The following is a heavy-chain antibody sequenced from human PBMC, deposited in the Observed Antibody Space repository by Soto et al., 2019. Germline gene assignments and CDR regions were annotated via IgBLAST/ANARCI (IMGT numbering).Heavy chain of an antibody. CDR2: IAHDGHT. Sequence: WTWVRQFPGRGLEWIGEIAHDGHTNYNPSLSGRVTMSVDLSNSQFSLNVASVNAVDTAVYFCAGGRDYDYWGQGTLVSGSS. V-gene: IGHV4-4*01. J-gene: IGHJ4*02. CDR3: AGGRDYDY. D-gene: IGHD3-16*01.